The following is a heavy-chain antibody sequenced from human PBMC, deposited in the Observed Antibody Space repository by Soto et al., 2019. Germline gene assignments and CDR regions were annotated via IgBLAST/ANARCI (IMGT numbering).Heavy chain of an antibody. J-gene: IGHJ4*02. Sequence: GGSLRLSCAASGFTFSSYAMHWVRQAPGKGLEWVAVISYDGSNKYYADSVKGRFTISRDNSKNTLYLQMNSLRAEDTAVYYCARDSYYYGSGSYSFDYWGQGTLVTVSS. D-gene: IGHD3-10*01. CDR2: ISYDGSNK. CDR3: ARDSYYYGSGSYSFDY. CDR1: GFTFSSYA. V-gene: IGHV3-30-3*01.